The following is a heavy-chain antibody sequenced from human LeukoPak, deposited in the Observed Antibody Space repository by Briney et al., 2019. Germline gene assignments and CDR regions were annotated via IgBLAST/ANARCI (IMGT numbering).Heavy chain of an antibody. CDR3: ARGVAGYGPYDY. CDR1: GDSISTYY. Sequence: SETLSLTCTVSGDSISTYYWSWIRQPPGKGLEWIGYMYYSGSTNYNPSLKSRVTISLDTPKNQFSPRLSSVTAADTAVYYCARGVAGYGPYDYWGQGTLVTVSS. V-gene: IGHV4-59*01. D-gene: IGHD5-12*01. J-gene: IGHJ4*02. CDR2: MYYSGST.